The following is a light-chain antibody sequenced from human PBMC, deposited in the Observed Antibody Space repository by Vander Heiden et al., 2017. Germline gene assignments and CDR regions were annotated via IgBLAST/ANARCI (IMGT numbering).Light chain of an antibody. CDR2: GTD. J-gene: IGKJ1*01. Sequence: EIVLTHFPPTSFLTPGVRATCSSRASQTISSSYLGWLQQRPGKPPRLLIFGTDRRATGIPDRFSGNGSETDFTLTIGRLGPEEFAVYYCRQYGSTPWTFGQGTKVEMK. CDR1: QTISSSY. V-gene: IGKV3-20*01. CDR3: RQYGSTPWT.